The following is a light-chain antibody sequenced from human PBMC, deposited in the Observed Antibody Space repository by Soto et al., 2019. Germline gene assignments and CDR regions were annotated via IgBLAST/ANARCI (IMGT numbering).Light chain of an antibody. J-gene: IGLJ1*01. CDR1: SSNIGGNS. CDR2: DDD. V-gene: IGLV1-51*01. Sequence: QSVLTQPPSVSAAPGQRVTISCSGSSSNIGGNSVSWYQQLPGTAPKLLIYDDDKRPSGIPDRFSGSKSGTSATLGITGFQNGDEADYYCGSWDSSMSAYVLGTGNKVTVL. CDR3: GSWDSSMSAYV.